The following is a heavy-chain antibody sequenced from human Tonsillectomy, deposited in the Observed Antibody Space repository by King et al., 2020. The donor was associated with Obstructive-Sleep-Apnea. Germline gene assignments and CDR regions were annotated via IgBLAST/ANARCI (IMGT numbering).Heavy chain of an antibody. Sequence: QLVQSGAEVKKPGASVKVSCKASGYTFTGYYMHWVRQAPGQGLDWMGRINPNSGGTNYAQKFQGRGTMTRDPSISTAYMELSRLSSDDKVVYYWAREIAVAGRGRFGMDVWGQGTTVTVSS. CDR2: INPNSGGT. D-gene: IGHD6-19*01. CDR3: AREIAVAGRGRFGMDV. CDR1: GYTFTGYY. J-gene: IGHJ6*02. V-gene: IGHV1-2*05.